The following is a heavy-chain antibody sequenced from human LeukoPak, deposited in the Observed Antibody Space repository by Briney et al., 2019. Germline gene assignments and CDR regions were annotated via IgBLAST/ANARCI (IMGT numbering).Heavy chain of an antibody. D-gene: IGHD5-12*01. J-gene: IGHJ4*02. CDR2: ISSNGGST. Sequence: GGSLRLSCAASGFTFSSYAMHWVRQAPGKGLEYVSAISSNGGSTYYANSVKGRFTISRDNSKNTLYLQMGSLRAEDMAVYYCARVGERYSGYDPIFDYWGQGTLVTVSS. V-gene: IGHV3-64*01. CDR3: ARVGERYSGYDPIFDY. CDR1: GFTFSSYA.